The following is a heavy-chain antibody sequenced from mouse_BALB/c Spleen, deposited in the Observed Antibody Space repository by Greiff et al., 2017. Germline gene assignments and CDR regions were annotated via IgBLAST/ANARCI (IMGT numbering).Heavy chain of an antibody. CDR1: GFSLTGYG. CDR3: ARVQGYDDAMDY. V-gene: IGHV2-6-7*01. D-gene: IGHD2-14*01. J-gene: IGHJ4*01. CDR2: IWGDGST. Sequence: QVQLQQSGPGLVAPSQSLSITCTVSGFSLTGYGVNWVRQPPGKGLEWLGMIWGDGSTDYNSALKSKLSISKDNSKSQVFLKMNSLQTDDTARYYCARVQGYDDAMDYWGQGTSVTVSS.